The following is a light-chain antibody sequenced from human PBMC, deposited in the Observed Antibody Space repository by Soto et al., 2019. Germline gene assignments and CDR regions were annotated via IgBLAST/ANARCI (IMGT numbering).Light chain of an antibody. CDR3: QSYDSSLNV. J-gene: IGLJ1*01. V-gene: IGLV1-40*01. Sequence: QSVLTQPPSVSGAPGQRVTISCTGSSSNIGAGYDVHWYQQLPGTAPKLLIYGNSNRPSGVPDRFSGSKSGTSASLAITGLQAEDEADYYCQSYDSSLNVFGTGIKLTVL. CDR2: GNS. CDR1: SSNIGAGYD.